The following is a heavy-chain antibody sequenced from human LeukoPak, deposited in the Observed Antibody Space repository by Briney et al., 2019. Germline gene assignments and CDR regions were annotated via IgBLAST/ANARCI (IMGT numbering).Heavy chain of an antibody. CDR2: IIPIFRTA. J-gene: IGHJ6*02. CDR1: GGTFTSYA. CDR3: ATPIAVAGHYYYGMDV. V-gene: IGHV1-69*13. D-gene: IGHD6-19*01. Sequence: ASVKVSCKASGGTFTSYAISWVRQAPGQGLEWMGGIIPIFRTANYAQKSQRRVTITADEATSTASMELSSLRSEDTAVYYCATPIAVAGHYYYGMDVWGQRTTVTVSS.